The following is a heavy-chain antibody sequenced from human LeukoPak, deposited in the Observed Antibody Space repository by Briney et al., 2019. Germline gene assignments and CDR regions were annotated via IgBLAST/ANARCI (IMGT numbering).Heavy chain of an antibody. V-gene: IGHV3-7*03. CDR2: IKQDGSEK. CDR1: GFTFSSYW. Sequence: GGSPRLSCAASGFTFSSYWMSWVRQAPGKGLEWVANIKQDGSEKYYVDSVKGRFTISRDNAKNSLYLQMNSLRAEDTAVYYCAKDYDYVWGSYDYWGQGTLVTVSS. D-gene: IGHD3-16*01. CDR3: AKDYDYVWGSYDY. J-gene: IGHJ4*02.